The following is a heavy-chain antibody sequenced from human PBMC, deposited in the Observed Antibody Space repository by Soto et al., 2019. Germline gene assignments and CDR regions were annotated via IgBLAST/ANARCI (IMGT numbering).Heavy chain of an antibody. CDR1: GGSFSGXY. CDR2: INHSGST. J-gene: IGHJ6*02. CDR3: ARPILVGASYGMDV. D-gene: IGHD1-26*01. V-gene: IGHV4-34*01. Sequence: SETLSLTCAVYGGSFSGXYWSWIRQPPGKGLEWIGEINHSGSTNYNPSLKSRVTISVDTSKNQFSLKLSSVTAADTAVYYCARPILVGASYGMDVWGQGTTVTVSS.